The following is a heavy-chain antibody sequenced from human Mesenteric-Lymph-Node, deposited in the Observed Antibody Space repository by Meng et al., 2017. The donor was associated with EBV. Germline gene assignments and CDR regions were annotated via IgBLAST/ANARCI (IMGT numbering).Heavy chain of an antibody. CDR1: GDSFRDYY. CDR2: VIHSGNT. V-gene: IGHV4-34*02. J-gene: IGHJ4*02. D-gene: IGHD3-16*01. Sequence: VPPPEWGAGVFTSSGTLVLRCDVYGDSFRDYYWSGIRQPPGRGLGSIRDVIHSGNTSYSPSLNSRVTISVDTPKRQFSLKLRSMTAADTAVYYCATGWGKANYWGQGTLVTVSS. CDR3: ATGWGKANY.